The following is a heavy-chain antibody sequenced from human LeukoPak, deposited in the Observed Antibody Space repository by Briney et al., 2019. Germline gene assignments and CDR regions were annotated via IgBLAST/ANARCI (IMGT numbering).Heavy chain of an antibody. CDR2: INPADSDT. Sequence: GESLKISCEGSGYNFPRYWIGWVRQMPGKGLEWMGIINPADSDTRYSPSFQGQVTISADKSINTAYLQWSSLRASDTAMYYCAATASGTTSWPHWGQGTLVTVSS. CDR1: GYNFPRYW. J-gene: IGHJ1*01. CDR3: AATASGTTSWPH. D-gene: IGHD2-2*01. V-gene: IGHV5-51*01.